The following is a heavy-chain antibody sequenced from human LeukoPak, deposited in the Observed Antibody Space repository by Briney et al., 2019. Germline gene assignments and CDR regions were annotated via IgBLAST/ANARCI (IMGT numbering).Heavy chain of an antibody. CDR1: GGSVSRSPYY. Sequence: SETLSLTCTVSGGSVSRSPYYWSWIRQPAGKGLEWIGRIYTSGSTNYNPSLKSRVTMSVDTSKNQFSLKLSSVTAADTAVYYCARGGHSYRDGYAFDIWGQGTMVTVSS. CDR3: ARGGHSYRDGYAFDI. V-gene: IGHV4-61*02. J-gene: IGHJ3*02. D-gene: IGHD5-24*01. CDR2: IYTSGST.